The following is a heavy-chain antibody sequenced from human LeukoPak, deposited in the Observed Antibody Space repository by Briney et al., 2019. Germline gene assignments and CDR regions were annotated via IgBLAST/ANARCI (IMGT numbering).Heavy chain of an antibody. CDR3: AKDRSRITGTTFDY. CDR2: ISGSGGST. J-gene: IGHJ4*02. Sequence: GGSLRLSCAASGFTFSSYAMSWVRQAPGNGLEWVSAISGSGGSTYYADSVKGRFTISRDNSKNTLYLQMNSLRAEDTAVYYCAKDRSRITGTTFDYWGQGTLVTVSS. CDR1: GFTFSSYA. V-gene: IGHV3-23*01. D-gene: IGHD1-7*01.